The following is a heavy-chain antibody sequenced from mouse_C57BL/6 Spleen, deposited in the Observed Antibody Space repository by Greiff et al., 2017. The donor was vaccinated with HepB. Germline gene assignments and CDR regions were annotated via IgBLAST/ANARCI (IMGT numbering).Heavy chain of an antibody. Sequence: EVKVEESGGGLVQPGGSMKLSCVASGFTFSNYWMNWVRQSPEKGLEWVAQIRLKSDNYATHYAESVKGRFTISRDDSKSSVYLQMNNLRAEDTGIYYCTKTLTGTAYWGQGTLVTVSA. V-gene: IGHV6-3*01. CDR2: IRLKSDNYAT. J-gene: IGHJ3*01. CDR3: TKTLTGTAY. CDR1: GFTFSNYW. D-gene: IGHD4-1*01.